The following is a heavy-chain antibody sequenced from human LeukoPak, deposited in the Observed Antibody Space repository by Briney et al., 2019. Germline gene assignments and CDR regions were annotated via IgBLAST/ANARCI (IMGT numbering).Heavy chain of an antibody. CDR2: IYTSGST. J-gene: IGHJ3*02. D-gene: IGHD2-2*02. CDR1: VGSISRYY. V-gene: IGHV4-4*07. CDR3: ARASFYCSSTSCNMVLEAFDI. Sequence: SETLSLTCTVSVGSISRYYWSWIRQPAGKGLEWIGRIYTSGSTNYNPYLKSRVTMAVDTSKNQFSLKLSSVTAADTAVYYCARASFYCSSTSCNMVLEAFDIGGQGTMVTVSS.